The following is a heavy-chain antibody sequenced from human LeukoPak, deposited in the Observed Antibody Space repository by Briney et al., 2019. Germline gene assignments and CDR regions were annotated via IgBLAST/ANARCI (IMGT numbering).Heavy chain of an antibody. V-gene: IGHV3-53*01. CDR3: TTGDHSGSYPAYYYYYGMDV. D-gene: IGHD1-26*01. Sequence: GGSLRLSCAASGFTVSSNYMSWVRQAPGKGLEWVSVIYSGGSTYYADSVRGRFTISRDNSKNTLYLQMNSLGAEDTAVYYCTTGDHSGSYPAYYYYYGMDVWGQGTTVTVSS. J-gene: IGHJ6*02. CDR2: IYSGGST. CDR1: GFTVSSNY.